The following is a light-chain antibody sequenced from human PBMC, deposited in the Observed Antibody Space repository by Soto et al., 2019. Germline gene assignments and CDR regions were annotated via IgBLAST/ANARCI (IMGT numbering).Light chain of an antibody. CDR3: ASWDDSLNGWV. V-gene: IGLV1-44*01. Sequence: QSVLTQPPSASGTPGQRVPISCSGSSSNIGSKTVNWYQQLPGTAPRLLIHSDNQRPSGVPDRFSGSRSGTSASLAISGLQSEDVADYYCASWDDSLNGWVFGGGTKLTVL. CDR1: SSNIGSKT. CDR2: SDN. J-gene: IGLJ3*02.